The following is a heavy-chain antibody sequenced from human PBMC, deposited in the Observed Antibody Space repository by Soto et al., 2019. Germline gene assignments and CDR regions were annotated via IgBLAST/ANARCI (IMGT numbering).Heavy chain of an antibody. Sequence: SVKVSCKASGGTFSSYAISWVRQAPGPGLEWMGGIIPIFGTANYAQKFQGRVTITADESTSTAYMELSSLRSEDTAVYYCAREYAEQQLPPYAFDIWGQGKMVTVSS. CDR3: AREYAEQQLPPYAFDI. CDR2: IIPIFGTA. D-gene: IGHD6-13*01. J-gene: IGHJ3*02. CDR1: GGTFSSYA. V-gene: IGHV1-69*13.